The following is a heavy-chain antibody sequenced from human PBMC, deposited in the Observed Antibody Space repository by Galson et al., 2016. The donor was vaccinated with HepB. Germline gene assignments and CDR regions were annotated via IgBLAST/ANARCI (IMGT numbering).Heavy chain of an antibody. CDR1: GFTFRTYW. D-gene: IGHD6-13*01. V-gene: IGHV3-7*04. Sequence: SLRLSCAASGFTFRTYWMSWVRQAPGKGLEWVANIKQDGSDKYYVDSVKGRFTISRDNAKDSLYLQMNSLRAEDTAVYHCARVTTSIIAAAGRTLFDSWGQGTLVTVSS. J-gene: IGHJ4*02. CDR3: ARVTTSIIAAAGRTLFDS. CDR2: IKQDGSDK.